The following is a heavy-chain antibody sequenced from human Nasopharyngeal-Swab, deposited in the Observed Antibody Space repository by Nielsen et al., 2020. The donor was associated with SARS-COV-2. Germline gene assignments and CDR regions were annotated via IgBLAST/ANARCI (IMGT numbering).Heavy chain of an antibody. CDR3: VKDRLAIAGAGSVLDS. V-gene: IGHV3-9*01. D-gene: IGHD6-13*01. CDR2: ISWNSVSI. CDR1: GFTFDDYA. J-gene: IGHJ4*02. Sequence: SLKISCAASGFTFDDYAMHWVRQAPGKGLEWVSGISWNSVSIGYADSVKGRFTISRDNARNSLYLEMNSLRDEDTALYYCVKDRLAIAGAGSVLDSWGQGTLVTVSS.